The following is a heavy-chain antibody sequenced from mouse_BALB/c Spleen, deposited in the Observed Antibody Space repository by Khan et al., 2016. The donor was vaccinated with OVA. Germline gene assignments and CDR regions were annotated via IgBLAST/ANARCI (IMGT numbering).Heavy chain of an antibody. CDR3: TREDDNTYFDY. CDR1: GYISTSYW. D-gene: IGHD2-3*01. J-gene: IGHJ2*01. Sequence: QVRLQQSGAELVRPGASVKLICKTSGYISTSYWIHWVKQRSGQGREWFVRIYPGTGSTYYNAKFKGKATLTADKSSSTAYMQISSLKAEESAVYFCTREDDNTYFDYWGQGTPLTVSS. V-gene: IGHV1S132*01. CDR2: IYPGTGST.